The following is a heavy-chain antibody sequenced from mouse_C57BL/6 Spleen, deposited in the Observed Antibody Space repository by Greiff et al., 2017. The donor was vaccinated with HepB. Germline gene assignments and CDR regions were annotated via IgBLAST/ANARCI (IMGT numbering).Heavy chain of an antibody. CDR1: GYTFTNYW. D-gene: IGHD2-3*01. CDR2: IYPGGGYT. Sequence: VQLQQSGAELVRPGTSVKMSCKASGYTFTNYWIGWAKQRPGHGLEWIGEIYPGGGYTNYNEKFKGKATLTADKSSSTAYMQVSSLTSEDSAIYYCSRKSYDGYYVYWYFDVWGRGTTVTVSS. V-gene: IGHV1-63*01. J-gene: IGHJ1*03. CDR3: SRKSYDGYYVYWYFDV.